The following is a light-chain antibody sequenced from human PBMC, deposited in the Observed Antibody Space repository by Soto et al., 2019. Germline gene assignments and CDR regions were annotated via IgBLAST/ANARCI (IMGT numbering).Light chain of an antibody. J-gene: IGKJ2*01. V-gene: IGKV3-15*01. CDR1: QSVSSN. CDR2: GAS. Sequence: EIVMTQSPATLSVSPGERATLSCRASQSVSSNLAWYQQKPGQAPRLLIYGASTRATGIPARFSGSGSGTEFTLTISRLEPEDFAVYYCQQYITSPPMYTFGQGTKLEIK. CDR3: QQYITSPPMYT.